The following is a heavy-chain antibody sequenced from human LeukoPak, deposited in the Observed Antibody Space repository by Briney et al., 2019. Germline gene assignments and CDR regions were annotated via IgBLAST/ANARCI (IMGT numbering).Heavy chain of an antibody. CDR2: IYNSGST. J-gene: IGHJ4*02. D-gene: IGHD3-10*01. Sequence: SETLSLTCIVSGGSISRGSYYWNWIRQPAGKGLEWMGRIYNSGSTNYNPSLKSRVTISTDMSKNQLSLQLSSVTAADTAVYYCARQTFGDLYFDSWGQGTLVIASS. CDR3: ARQTFGDLYFDS. CDR1: GGSISRGSYY. V-gene: IGHV4-61*02.